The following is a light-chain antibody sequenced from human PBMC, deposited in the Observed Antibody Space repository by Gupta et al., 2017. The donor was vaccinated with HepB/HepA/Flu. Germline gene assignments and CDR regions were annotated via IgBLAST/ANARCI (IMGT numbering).Light chain of an antibody. CDR1: LRVSSSY. CDR2: GTS. J-gene: IGKJ1*01. Sequence: EIVLTQSPGTLSLSPGDRATLSCRASLRVSSSYLAWYQQKPGQAPRLLIYGTSTRATGIPDRFSGSGSGTDFTLTISSLEPEDFAVYYCQQSADSPPTFGQGTKVEIE. CDR3: QQSADSPPT. V-gene: IGKV3-20*01.